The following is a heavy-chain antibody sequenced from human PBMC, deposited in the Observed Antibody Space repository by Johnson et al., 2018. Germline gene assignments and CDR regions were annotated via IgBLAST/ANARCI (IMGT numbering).Heavy chain of an antibody. J-gene: IGHJ6*02. CDR3: ARAGTMIYGMEA. V-gene: IGHV1-69*01. CDR2: IIPVFCGA. CDR1: GGTFSIYA. D-gene: IGHD1-1*01. Sequence: QVQLRESGAEVKRPGSSVKVSCKASGGTFSIYAISWVRQAHGPGLEWLGGIIPVFCGAKYAPKFKGGATITADESSNTAYMELGSLRSEDTAVYYCARAGTMIYGMEAWGQGTTVTVSS.